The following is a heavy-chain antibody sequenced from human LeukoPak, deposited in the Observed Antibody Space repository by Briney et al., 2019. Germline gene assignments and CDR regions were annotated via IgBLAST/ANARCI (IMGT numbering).Heavy chain of an antibody. J-gene: IGHJ3*02. CDR2: IYHCGST. CDR1: GGSISSSNW. CDR3: ARDSQRVVVAARGDAFDI. D-gene: IGHD2-15*01. V-gene: IGHV4-4*02. Sequence: SETLSLTCAVSGGSISSSNWWSWVRQPPGKGLEWIGEIYHCGSTNYNPSLKSRVTISVDKSKNQFSLKLSSVTAADTAVYYCARDSQRVVVAARGDAFDIWGQGTMVTVSS.